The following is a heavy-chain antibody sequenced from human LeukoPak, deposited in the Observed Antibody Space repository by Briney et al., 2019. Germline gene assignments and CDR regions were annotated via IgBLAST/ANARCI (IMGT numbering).Heavy chain of an antibody. CDR1: GFTFSSYS. D-gene: IGHD1-26*01. CDR3: ARDQGATYYYYGMDV. CDR2: ISSSSSTI. V-gene: IGHV3-48*02. J-gene: IGHJ6*02. Sequence: GGSLRLSCAASGFTFSSYSMNWVRQAPGKGLEWVSYISSSSSTIYYADSVKGRFTISRDNAKNSLYLQMNSLRDEDTAVYYCARDQGATYYYYGMDVWGQGTTVTVSS.